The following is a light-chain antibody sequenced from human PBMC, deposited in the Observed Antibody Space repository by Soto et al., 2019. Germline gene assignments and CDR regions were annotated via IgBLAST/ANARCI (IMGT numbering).Light chain of an antibody. V-gene: IGKV1-39*01. CDR1: QSIRRS. CDR3: QQTYSSPRT. J-gene: IGKJ1*01. Sequence: DIQMTQSPSSLSASVADRVTITCRASQSIRRSLNWYQQKPGKAHNLLIYAASSLQTGVPSRFTGSGSGTDFTLTISNLQPEDFAVYYCQQTYSSPRTFGQGTKVDIK. CDR2: AAS.